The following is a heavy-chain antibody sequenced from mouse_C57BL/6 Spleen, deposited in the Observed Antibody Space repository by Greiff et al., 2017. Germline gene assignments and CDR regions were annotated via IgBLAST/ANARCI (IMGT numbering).Heavy chain of an antibody. CDR1: GYTFTSYW. CDR2: IDPSSGGT. D-gene: IGHD1-1*02. Sequence: QVHVKQPGAELVKPGASVKLSCKASGYTFTSYWMPWVKQRPGRGLEWIGRIDPSSGGTKYNEKFKSKATLTVDKPSSTAYMQLSSLTSEDSAVYYCAREDYGYAMDYWGQGTSVTVSS. V-gene: IGHV1-72*01. CDR3: AREDYGYAMDY. J-gene: IGHJ4*01.